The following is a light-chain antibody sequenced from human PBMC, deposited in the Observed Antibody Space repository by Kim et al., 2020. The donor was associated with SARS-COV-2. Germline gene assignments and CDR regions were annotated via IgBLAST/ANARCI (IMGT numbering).Light chain of an antibody. CDR2: RND. V-gene: IGLV1-44*01. Sequence: GQSVTISCPGTTSNIGSYTVSWYRHLPGTAPKLLIYRNDHRPSGISARLSGSKSGTSASLAISGLQSEDEADYYCAAWDDSLNGPIFGGGTQLTVL. CDR1: TSNIGSYT. CDR3: AAWDDSLNGPI. J-gene: IGLJ2*01.